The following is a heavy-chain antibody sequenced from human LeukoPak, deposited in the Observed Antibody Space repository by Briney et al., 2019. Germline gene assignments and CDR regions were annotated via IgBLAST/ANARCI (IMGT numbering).Heavy chain of an antibody. D-gene: IGHD3-3*01. Sequence: ASVKVSCKGSGYNFDRYGVNWVRQAPGQGLEWVGWISTYNGNTFYAQKLQGRVTMTTDTSTSTAYMELRSLRSDDTAVYYCAKAPGSGPVTIFGEDYWGQGTLVTVSS. J-gene: IGHJ4*02. V-gene: IGHV1-18*04. CDR3: AKAPGSGPVTIFGEDY. CDR1: GYNFDRYG. CDR2: ISTYNGNT.